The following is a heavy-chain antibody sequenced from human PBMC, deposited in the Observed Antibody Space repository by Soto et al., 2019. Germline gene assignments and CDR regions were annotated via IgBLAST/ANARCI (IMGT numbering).Heavy chain of an antibody. J-gene: IGHJ4*02. V-gene: IGHV3-15*01. Sequence: GGSLRLSCVGSGFSFANAWMGWVRQAPGKGLEWVGRLKSKPDGGTTDYGEPVKGRFSVSRDDSKNTVFLQMNSLEIDDTGVYYCTTDGGVAIRPLFDFWGQGTLVTVSS. CDR3: TTDGGVAIRPLFDF. CDR2: LKSKPDGGTT. D-gene: IGHD6-6*01. CDR1: GFSFANAW.